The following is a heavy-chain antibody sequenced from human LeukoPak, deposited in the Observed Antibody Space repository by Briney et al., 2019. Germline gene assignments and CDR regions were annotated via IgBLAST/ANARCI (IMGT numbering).Heavy chain of an antibody. J-gene: IGHJ4*02. V-gene: IGHV4-59*01. D-gene: IGHD4-17*01. CDR2: IYYTGST. Sequence: SETLSLTCTVSGGSISGYYWSWIRQPPGRGLEWIGYIYYTGSTNYNPSLKSRLTISVDTPKNQFSLKLSSVTAADTAVYYCARGDYGDYDYWGQGTLVTVSS. CDR1: GGSISGYY. CDR3: ARGDYGDYDY.